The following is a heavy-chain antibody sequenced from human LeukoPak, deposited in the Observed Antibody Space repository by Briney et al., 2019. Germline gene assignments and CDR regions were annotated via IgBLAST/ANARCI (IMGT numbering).Heavy chain of an antibody. V-gene: IGHV4-59*08. Sequence: SETLSLTCAVSGGSISSHLWNWIRQTPGKGLEWLGRISYSGTTIYNPSLKSRITISVDTSKDQFFLKLSSVTAADTAVYYCARRQTEAAGYADNGNWLDPWGQGTLVTVSS. CDR2: ISYSGTT. CDR3: ARRQTEAAGYADNGNWLDP. J-gene: IGHJ5*02. CDR1: GGSISSHL. D-gene: IGHD5-12*01.